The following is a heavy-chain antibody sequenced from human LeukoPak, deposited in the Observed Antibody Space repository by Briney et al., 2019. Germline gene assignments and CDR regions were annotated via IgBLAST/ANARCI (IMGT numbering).Heavy chain of an antibody. CDR2: ISYDGSSK. CDR3: ARDFAPNRILNWFDP. D-gene: IGHD3-16*02. Sequence: GGSLRLSCAASGFTFSSYAIHWVRQAPGKGLEWVTVISYDGSSKYYADSVKGRFTISRDNSKNTLYLQMSSLRAEDTAVYYCARDFAPNRILNWFDPWGQGTLVTVSS. J-gene: IGHJ5*02. CDR1: GFTFSSYA. V-gene: IGHV3-30-3*01.